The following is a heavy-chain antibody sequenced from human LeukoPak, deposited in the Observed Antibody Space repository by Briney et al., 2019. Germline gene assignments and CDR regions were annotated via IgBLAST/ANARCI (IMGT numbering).Heavy chain of an antibody. Sequence: PGGSLRLSCAASGFTFGSYGMHWVRQAPGQGLEWVALFSYDGSDRYYTDSVTGRFTISRDNSKNTLFLQMNSLRAEDTAVYYCARRGDCNIGTCYYFDYWGQGTQVTASS. CDR3: ARRGDCNIGTCYYFDY. CDR1: GFTFGSYG. J-gene: IGHJ4*02. D-gene: IGHD2/OR15-2a*01. V-gene: IGHV3-30*03. CDR2: FSYDGSDR.